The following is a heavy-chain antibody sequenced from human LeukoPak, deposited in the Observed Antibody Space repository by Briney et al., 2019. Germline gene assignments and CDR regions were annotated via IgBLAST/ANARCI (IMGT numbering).Heavy chain of an antibody. J-gene: IGHJ4*02. Sequence: PSETLSLTCTVSGGSISTYYWTWIRQPPGKGLEWIGYIYYSGSTNYNPSLKSRVTISVDTSKNQFSLKLSSVTAADTAVYYCARFTPYYDILTGYSHFDYWGQGTLVTVSS. CDR2: IYYSGST. V-gene: IGHV4-59*01. CDR1: GGSISTYY. D-gene: IGHD3-9*01. CDR3: ARFTPYYDILTGYSHFDY.